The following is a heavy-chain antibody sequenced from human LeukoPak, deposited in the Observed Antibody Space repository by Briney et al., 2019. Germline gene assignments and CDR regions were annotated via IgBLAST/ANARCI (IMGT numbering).Heavy chain of an antibody. CDR1: GFTFSSYS. V-gene: IGHV3-21*01. CDR3: ARDPYDSSGYLRGEPHYYFDY. J-gene: IGHJ4*02. Sequence: GGSLRLSCVGSGFTFSSYSMNWVRQAPGKGLEWVSSISSSSSYIYYADSVKGRFTISRDNAKNSLYLQMNSLRAEDTAVYYCARDPYDSSGYLRGEPHYYFDYWGQGTLVTVSS. CDR2: ISSSSSYI. D-gene: IGHD3-22*01.